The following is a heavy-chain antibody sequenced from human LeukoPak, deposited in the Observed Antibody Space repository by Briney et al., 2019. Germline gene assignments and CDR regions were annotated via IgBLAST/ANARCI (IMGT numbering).Heavy chain of an antibody. D-gene: IGHD1-26*01. CDR1: GYTFGSYY. J-gene: IGHJ4*02. Sequence: ASVKVSCRASGYTFGSYYMHWVRQAPGQGLEWMGIINPSGGSRSYAQKFQGRVTMTRDTSTSTVYMELRSLRSEDTAVYYCAREGAVGGTRYYFDYWGQGTLVTVSS. V-gene: IGHV1-46*01. CDR2: INPSGGSR. CDR3: AREGAVGGTRYYFDY.